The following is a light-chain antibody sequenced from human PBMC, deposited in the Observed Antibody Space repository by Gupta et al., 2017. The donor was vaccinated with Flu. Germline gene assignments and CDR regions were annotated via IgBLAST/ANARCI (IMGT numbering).Light chain of an antibody. CDR1: QSILNSSNNKSY. CDR3: QQYYSTPPIT. Sequence: KSSQSILNSSNNKSYLAWYQQKPGQPPKLLIYCASTRESGVPDRFSGSGSRTDFTLTISSLQAEDVAVYYCQQYYSTPPITFGQGTRLEIK. J-gene: IGKJ5*01. V-gene: IGKV4-1*01. CDR2: CAS.